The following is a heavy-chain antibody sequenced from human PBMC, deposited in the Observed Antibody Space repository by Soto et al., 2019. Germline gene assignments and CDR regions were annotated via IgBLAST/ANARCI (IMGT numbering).Heavy chain of an antibody. CDR3: VRERGRFNDFDI. V-gene: IGHV3-33*01. CDR1: GFTFTTYG. J-gene: IGHJ3*02. D-gene: IGHD2-8*01. CDR2: IWSDGNHK. Sequence: PGGSLRLSCAASGFTFTTYGMHWVRHAQGKGLERVAVIWSDGNHKFYADSVKGRFTISRDNSKNTLSLQMNSLGAEDTAVYYCVRERGRFNDFDIWGQGTMVTVSS.